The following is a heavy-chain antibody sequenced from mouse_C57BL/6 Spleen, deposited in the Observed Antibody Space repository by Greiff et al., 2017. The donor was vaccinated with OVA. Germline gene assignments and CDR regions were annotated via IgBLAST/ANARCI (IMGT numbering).Heavy chain of an antibody. Sequence: EVMLVESGGGLVKPGGSLKLSCAASGFTFSSYAMSWVRQTPEKRLEWVATISDGGSYTYYPDNVKGRFTISRDNAKNHLYLQMSHLKSEDTAMYYCAREEGDDGGYYSDTWGEGTTLTVSP. D-gene: IGHD2-2*01. CDR1: GFTFSSYA. CDR3: AREEGDDGGYYSDT. V-gene: IGHV5-4*01. J-gene: IGHJ2*01. CDR2: ISDGGSYT.